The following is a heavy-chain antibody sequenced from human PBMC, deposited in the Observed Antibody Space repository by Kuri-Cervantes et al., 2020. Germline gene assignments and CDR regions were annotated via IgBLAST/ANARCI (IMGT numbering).Heavy chain of an antibody. Sequence: GGSLRLSCAASGFTFSSYAMHWVRQAPGKGLEWVAVISYDGSNKYYADSVKGRFTISRDNSKNTLYLQMNSLRAEDTAVYHCARGAYDFWSGPVYWGQGTLVTVSS. CDR2: ISYDGSNK. CDR1: GFTFSSYA. J-gene: IGHJ4*02. CDR3: ARGAYDFWSGPVY. V-gene: IGHV3-30-3*01. D-gene: IGHD3-3*01.